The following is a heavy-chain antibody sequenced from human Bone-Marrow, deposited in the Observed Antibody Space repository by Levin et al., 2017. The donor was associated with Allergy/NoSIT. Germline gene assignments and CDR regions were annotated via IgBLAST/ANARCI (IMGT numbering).Heavy chain of an antibody. V-gene: IGHV3-33*01. CDR2: IWNDGSNK. Sequence: GGSLRLSCAASGFSFSSYGMHWVRQAPGKGLEWVAVIWNDGSNKYYADSVKGRFTISRDNSKNTLYVQMNSLRGEDTAVYYCASGHCTGRSCYGSTGDFDYWGQGTLVTVSS. CDR1: GFSFSSYG. D-gene: IGHD2-15*01. CDR3: ASGHCTGRSCYGSTGDFDY. J-gene: IGHJ4*02.